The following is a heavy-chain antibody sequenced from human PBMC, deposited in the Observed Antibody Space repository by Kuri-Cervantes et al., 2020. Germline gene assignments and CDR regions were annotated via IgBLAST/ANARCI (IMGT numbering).Heavy chain of an antibody. V-gene: IGHV1-8*01. CDR1: GYTFTSYD. D-gene: IGHD5-24*01. CDR3: VADSNYKNYYYYYYMDV. J-gene: IGHJ6*03. Sequence: SVKVSCKASGYTFTSYDINWVRQATGQGLEWMGWMNPNSGNTGYAQKFQERVTITRDMSTSTAYMELSSLRSEDTAVYYCVADSNYKNYYYYYYMDVWGIGTTVTVSS. CDR2: MNPNSGNT.